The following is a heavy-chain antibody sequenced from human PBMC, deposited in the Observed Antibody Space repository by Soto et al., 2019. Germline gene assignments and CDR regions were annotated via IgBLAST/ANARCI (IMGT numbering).Heavy chain of an antibody. D-gene: IGHD2-2*01. Sequence: RASLKVSCKASGYTFTIYGISWVRQAPGQGLEWMGWISAYNGNTNYAQKLQGRVTMTTDTSTSTAYMELRSLRSDDTAVYYCARTRSSGDCSSTSCLNLDYWGQGTLVTVSS. V-gene: IGHV1-18*01. CDR2: ISAYNGNT. CDR1: GYTFTIYG. CDR3: ARTRSSGDCSSTSCLNLDY. J-gene: IGHJ4*02.